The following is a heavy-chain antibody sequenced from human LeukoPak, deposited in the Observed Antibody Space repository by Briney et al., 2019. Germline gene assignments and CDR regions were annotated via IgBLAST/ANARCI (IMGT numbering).Heavy chain of an antibody. CDR3: ASAIAAAGTNAFDI. CDR2: IYHSGST. CDR1: GGSISSGGYS. J-gene: IGHJ3*02. Sequence: SETLSLTCAVSGGSISSGGYSWSWIRQPPGKGLEWIGYIYHSGSTYYNPSLKSRVTMSVDRSKNQFSLKLRSVTAADTAVYYCASAIAAAGTNAFDIWGQGTMVTVSS. V-gene: IGHV4-30-2*01. D-gene: IGHD6-13*01.